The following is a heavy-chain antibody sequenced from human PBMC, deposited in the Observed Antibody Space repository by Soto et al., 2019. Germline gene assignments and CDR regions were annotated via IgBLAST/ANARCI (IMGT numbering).Heavy chain of an antibody. Sequence: XGTLSLTFSVSGGSINSSSYFWGWVRQPPGKGLEWIGSIYYSGSTYYNPSLRSRVTISVDTSKNQFSLKLSSVTAADTAVFYCARHYSSGSRNWFDPWGQGTLVTVSS. J-gene: IGHJ5*02. CDR2: IYYSGST. V-gene: IGHV4-39*01. D-gene: IGHD6-19*01. CDR1: GGSINSSSYF. CDR3: ARHYSSGSRNWFDP.